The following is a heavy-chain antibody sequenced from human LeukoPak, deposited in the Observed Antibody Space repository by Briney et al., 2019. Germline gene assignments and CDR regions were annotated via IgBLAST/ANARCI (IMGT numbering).Heavy chain of an antibody. J-gene: IGHJ4*02. Sequence: KSSETLSLTCAVYGGSFSGYYWSWIRQPPGKGLEWIGSIYHSGSTYYNPSLKSRVTISVDTSKNQFSLKLSSVTAADTAVYYCAREAGYYDSTDRFDYWGQGTLVTVSS. V-gene: IGHV4-34*01. CDR3: AREAGYYDSTDRFDY. CDR2: IYHSGST. D-gene: IGHD3-22*01. CDR1: GGSFSGYY.